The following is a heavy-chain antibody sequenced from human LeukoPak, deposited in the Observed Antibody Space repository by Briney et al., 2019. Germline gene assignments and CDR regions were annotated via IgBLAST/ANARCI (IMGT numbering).Heavy chain of an antibody. CDR1: GYSFTDYY. D-gene: IGHD2-2*02. V-gene: IGHV1-2*02. CDR3: AIEFATVVVSAVISAFDI. J-gene: IGHJ3*02. CDR2: INPNSGVT. Sequence: VASVKVSCKASGYSFTDYYMHWVRQAPGQGLEWMGWINPNSGVTNYAQKFQGRVTMTRYTSIRTAYMELSRLRSDDTAVYYCAIEFATVVVSAVISAFDIWGQGTMVTVSS.